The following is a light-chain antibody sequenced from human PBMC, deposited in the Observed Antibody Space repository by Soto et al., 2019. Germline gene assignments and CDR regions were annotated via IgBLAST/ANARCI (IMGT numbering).Light chain of an antibody. V-gene: IGKV3-20*01. CDR2: GAS. J-gene: IGKJ4*01. Sequence: EIVLTQSPGTLSLSPGERATLSCRASQSVSSSYLAWYQQKPGQAPRLLIYGASSRATGIPGRFSGSGSGTDFTLTIGRLEPEDFAVYYCQQYGSSPLTFGGGTKVEIK. CDR1: QSVSSSY. CDR3: QQYGSSPLT.